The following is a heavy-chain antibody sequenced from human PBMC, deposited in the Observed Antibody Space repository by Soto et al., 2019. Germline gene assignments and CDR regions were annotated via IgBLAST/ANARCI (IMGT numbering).Heavy chain of an antibody. J-gene: IGHJ4*02. CDR2: IGDTGTFI. CDR3: ARDQRYLRQGYSDY. Sequence: EVQLVESGGGLVKPGGSLRLSCVGSAFIFSDHSINWVRQAPGKGLEWVTSIGDTGTFIYYADSVKGRFTISRDNAKNSLFLQMDSLRPEDTAVYYCARDQRYLRQGYSDYWGQGTLVTVSS. D-gene: IGHD4-4*01. V-gene: IGHV3-21*01. CDR1: AFIFSDHS.